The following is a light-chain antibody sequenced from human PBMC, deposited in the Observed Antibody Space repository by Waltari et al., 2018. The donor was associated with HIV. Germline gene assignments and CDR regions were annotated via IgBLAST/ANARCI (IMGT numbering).Light chain of an antibody. CDR1: SSDIGGYNS. Sequence: QSALTQPASVSGSPGQSITVSCTGTSSDIGGYNSVSWYQHHPGKAPKLMIYEVSNRPSGFSARFSGSKSGNSASLTISGLQAEDEANYYCSSYTSSSTWVFGGGTKLTVL. CDR3: SSYTSSSTWV. CDR2: EVS. J-gene: IGLJ3*02. V-gene: IGLV2-14*01.